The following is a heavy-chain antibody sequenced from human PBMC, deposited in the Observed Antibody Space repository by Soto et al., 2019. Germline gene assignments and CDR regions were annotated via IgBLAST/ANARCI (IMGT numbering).Heavy chain of an antibody. Sequence: QVHLVQSGAEVKKPGASMKVSCKGSGYDFTTYGITWVRQAPGQGLEWMAWISAHNGNTDYAQKLQGRVTVTRDTSTSTAYMELRSLRSDDTAVYYCARGRYGDYWGQGALVTVSS. CDR1: GYDFTTYG. D-gene: IGHD1-1*01. CDR3: ARGRYGDY. CDR2: ISAHNGNT. V-gene: IGHV1-18*01. J-gene: IGHJ4*02.